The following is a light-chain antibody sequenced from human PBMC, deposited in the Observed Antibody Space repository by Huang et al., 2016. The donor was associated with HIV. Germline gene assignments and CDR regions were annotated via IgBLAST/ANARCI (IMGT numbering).Light chain of an antibody. CDR1: QSVSRN. V-gene: IGKV3-15*01. CDR2: AAS. CDR3: QQYNNWPRT. J-gene: IGKJ1*01. Sequence: EIVMTQSPATLSVSPGARATLSCRASQSVSRNLAWYQQKPGQAPRLTIYAASTRATGIPARFSGSGSGTEFTLTISSLQSEDFAVYYCQQYNNWPRTFGQGTKVEIK.